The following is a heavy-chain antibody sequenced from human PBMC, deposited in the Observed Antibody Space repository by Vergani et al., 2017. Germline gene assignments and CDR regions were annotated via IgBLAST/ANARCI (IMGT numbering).Heavy chain of an antibody. Sequence: EVQLLESGGGLVQPGGSLRLSCAASGFTFSRYWMHWVRQAPGKGLVWVSGISWNSNSIGYADSVKGRFTISRDNAKNSLYLQMNSLRAEDTALYYCAKDLGTSSGGGWFDPWGQGTLVTVSS. D-gene: IGHD6-6*01. V-gene: IGHV3-74*01. CDR3: AKDLGTSSGGGWFDP. CDR2: ISWNSNSI. CDR1: GFTFSRYW. J-gene: IGHJ5*02.